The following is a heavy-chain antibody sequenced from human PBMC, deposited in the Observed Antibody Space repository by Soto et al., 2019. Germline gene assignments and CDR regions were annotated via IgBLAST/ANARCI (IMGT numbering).Heavy chain of an antibody. CDR3: ARGFRGYYDSSGSYYFDY. V-gene: IGHV4-31*03. D-gene: IGHD3-22*01. J-gene: IGHJ4*02. CDR2: IYYSGST. CDR1: GGTISSGGYC. Sequence: SETLPLTCTVSGGTISSGGYCWSWIRQHPGKGLEWIGYIYYSGSTYYNPSLKSRVTISVDTSKNQFSLKLSSVTAADTAVYYCARGFRGYYDSSGSYYFDYWGQGTLVTVSS.